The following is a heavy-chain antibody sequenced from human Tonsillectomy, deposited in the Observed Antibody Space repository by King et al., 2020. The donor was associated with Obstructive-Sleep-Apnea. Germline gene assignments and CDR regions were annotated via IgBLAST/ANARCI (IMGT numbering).Heavy chain of an antibody. CDR2: MYHGGDI. Sequence: VQLQESGPGLVKPSETLSLTCAVSGGSISDTKWWSWVRQPPGKGLEWIGEMYHGGDINYNPSLKSRVTISIDTSKNQFSLKLNSVTAADTAVYYCARSKGIKTVAFDIWGQGTMVTVSS. D-gene: IGHD2-21*02. V-gene: IGHV4-4*02. CDR1: GGSISDTKW. CDR3: ARSKGIKTVAFDI. J-gene: IGHJ3*02.